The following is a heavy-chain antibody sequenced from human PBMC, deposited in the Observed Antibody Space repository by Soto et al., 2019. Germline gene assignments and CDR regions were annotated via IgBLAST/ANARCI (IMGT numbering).Heavy chain of an antibody. CDR2: INGRGGGT. V-gene: IGHV3-23*01. Sequence: EVQLLASGGGLVQPGGSLRLSCAASGFTFTDYALTWVRQTPRKGLEWVSSINGRGGGTYYADSVKGRFTISRDNSKNMVFLQMHSLGVEDAAIYYCTKNPRPVCGGDCYAEYWGQGTLVTVSP. CDR1: GFTFTDYA. J-gene: IGHJ4*02. D-gene: IGHD2-21*02. CDR3: TKNPRPVCGGDCYAEY.